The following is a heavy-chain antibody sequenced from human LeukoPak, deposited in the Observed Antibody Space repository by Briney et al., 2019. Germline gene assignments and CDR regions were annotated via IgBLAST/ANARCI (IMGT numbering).Heavy chain of an antibody. V-gene: IGHV3-23*01. CDR3: AKDSKIVGATFRSYHYMDV. CDR2: IRGSGDRT. J-gene: IGHJ6*03. CDR1: GFTFSSYA. D-gene: IGHD1-26*01. Sequence: GGSLRLSCAASGFTFSSYAMCWVRQAPGKGLEWVSAIRGSGDRTHYADSVKGRFTISRDNSKNTLYLQMNSLRAEDTAVYYCAKDSKIVGATFRSYHYMDVWGKGTAVTVSS.